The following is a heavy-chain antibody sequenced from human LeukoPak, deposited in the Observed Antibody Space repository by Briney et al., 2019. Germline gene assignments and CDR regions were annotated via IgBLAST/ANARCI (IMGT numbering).Heavy chain of an antibody. CDR1: GFTFSNAW. V-gene: IGHV3-15*01. Sequence: GGSRRLSCAASGFTFSNAWMSWVRQAPGRGLEWVGRIKRKGDDGTIDYAAPVKGRLSISRDDSKNTLYLQMNSLKSEDTAVYYCTAGTGRSDFDYWGQGTLVTVSS. D-gene: IGHD3/OR15-3a*01. J-gene: IGHJ4*02. CDR2: IKRKGDDGTI. CDR3: TAGTGRSDFDY.